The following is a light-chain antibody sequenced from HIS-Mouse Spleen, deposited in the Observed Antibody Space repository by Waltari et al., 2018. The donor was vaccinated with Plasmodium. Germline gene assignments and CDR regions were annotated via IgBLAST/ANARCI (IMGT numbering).Light chain of an antibody. V-gene: IGLV3-27*01. CDR1: VLAKKY. Sequence: SYELTQPSSVSVSPGQTARITCSGDVLAKKYARWFQQKPGQAPALVIYKDSERPSGIPERLSGSSSGTTVTLTISGAQVEDEADYYCYSAADNKRVFGGGTKLTVL. J-gene: IGLJ3*02. CDR2: KDS. CDR3: YSAADNKRV.